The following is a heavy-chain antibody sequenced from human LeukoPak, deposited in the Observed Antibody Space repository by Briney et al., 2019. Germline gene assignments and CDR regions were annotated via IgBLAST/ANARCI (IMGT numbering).Heavy chain of an antibody. CDR3: ARDSSSWKYYSDY. D-gene: IGHD6-13*01. CDR1: GFIFNNYW. CDR2: ISSSSSYI. Sequence: GGSLRLSCAASGFIFNNYWMTWVRQAPGKGLEWVSSISSSSSYIYYADSVKGRFTISRDNAKNSLYLQMNSLRAEDTAVYYCARDSSSWKYYSDYWGQGTLVTVSS. J-gene: IGHJ4*02. V-gene: IGHV3-21*01.